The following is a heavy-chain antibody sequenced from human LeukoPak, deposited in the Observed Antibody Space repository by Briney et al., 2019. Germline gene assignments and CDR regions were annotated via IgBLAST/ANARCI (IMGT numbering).Heavy chain of an antibody. D-gene: IGHD2-15*01. V-gene: IGHV1-18*04. CDR1: GYTFTSYG. Sequence: ASVKVSCKASGYTFTSYGINWVRQAPGQGLEWMGWISAYNGNTNYAQKLQGRVTMTTDTSTSTAYMELRSLRSDDTAVYYCARDQSWRYCSGGSCSWRFDYWGQGTLVTVSS. CDR2: ISAYNGNT. J-gene: IGHJ4*02. CDR3: ARDQSWRYCSGGSCSWRFDY.